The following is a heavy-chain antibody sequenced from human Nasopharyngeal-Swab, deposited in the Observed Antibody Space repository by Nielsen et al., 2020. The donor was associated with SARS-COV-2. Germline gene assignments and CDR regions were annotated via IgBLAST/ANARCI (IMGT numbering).Heavy chain of an antibody. D-gene: IGHD3-3*01. CDR1: GGSISSSSSY. CDR2: INHSGST. Sequence: SETLSLTCTVSGGSISSSSSYWGWIRQPPGKRLEWIGEINHSGSTNYNPSLKSRVTISVDTSKNQFSLKLSSVTAADTAVYYCARREGFWSGYYKNGMDVWGQGTTVTVSS. CDR3: ARREGFWSGYYKNGMDV. V-gene: IGHV4-39*07. J-gene: IGHJ6*02.